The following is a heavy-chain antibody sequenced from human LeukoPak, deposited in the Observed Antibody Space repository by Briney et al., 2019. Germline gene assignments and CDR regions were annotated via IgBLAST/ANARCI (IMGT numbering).Heavy chain of an antibody. CDR3: ARDPPTYGYDDHSPDY. V-gene: IGHV3-21*01. CDR2: ISSSSSYI. CDR1: GFTFSSFT. D-gene: IGHD5-12*01. J-gene: IGHJ4*02. Sequence: GGSLRLSCAASGFTFSSFTMNWVRQAPGKGLEWVSSISSSSSYIYYADSVKGRFTISRDNAKNSLHLQMNSLRAEDTAVYYCARDPPTYGYDDHSPDYWGQGTLVTVSS.